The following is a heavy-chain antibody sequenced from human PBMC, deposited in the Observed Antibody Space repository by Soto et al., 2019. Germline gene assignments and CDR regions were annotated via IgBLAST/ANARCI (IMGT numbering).Heavy chain of an antibody. D-gene: IGHD3-10*01. CDR2: ISWNSGSI. Sequence: GGSLRLSCAASGFTFDDYAMHWVRQAPGKGLEWVSGISWNSGSIGYADSVKGRFTISRDNAKNSLYLQMNSLRAEDTALYYCAKDRWTTMVRGVFDYWGQGTLVTVSS. J-gene: IGHJ4*02. CDR3: AKDRWTTMVRGVFDY. V-gene: IGHV3-9*01. CDR1: GFTFDDYA.